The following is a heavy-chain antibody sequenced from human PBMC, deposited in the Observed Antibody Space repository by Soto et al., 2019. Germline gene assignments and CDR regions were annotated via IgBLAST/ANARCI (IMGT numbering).Heavy chain of an antibody. CDR3: ARQFDYASSGYYFAY. CDR2: IIPIFGTA. V-gene: IGHV1-69*01. Sequence: QVQLVQSGAEVKKPGSAVKVSCKASGGTFSSYAISWVRQAPGQRLEWMGGIIPIFGTANYAQKFQGRVTITADESTNTAYMELSRLRSEDTAVYYCARQFDYASSGYYFAYWRQGTLLTVSS. CDR1: GGTFSSYA. D-gene: IGHD3-22*01. J-gene: IGHJ4*02.